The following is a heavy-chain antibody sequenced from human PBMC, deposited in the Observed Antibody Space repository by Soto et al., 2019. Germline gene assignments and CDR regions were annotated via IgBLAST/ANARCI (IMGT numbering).Heavy chain of an antibody. J-gene: IGHJ5*02. D-gene: IGHD3-10*01. Sequence: QVQLQESGPGLVKPSGTLSLTCAVSGGSISSSNWWSWVRQPPGKGLEWIGEIYHSGSTNDNPSLKGRVTISVDKSKNQFSLKLSSVTAADTAVYYCARVPPYYYGSGYDPDPWGQGTLVTVSS. CDR1: GGSISSSNW. CDR2: IYHSGST. V-gene: IGHV4-4*02. CDR3: ARVPPYYYGSGYDPDP.